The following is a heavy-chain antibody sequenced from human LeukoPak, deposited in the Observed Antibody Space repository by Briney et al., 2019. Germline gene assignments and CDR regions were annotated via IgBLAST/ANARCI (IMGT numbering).Heavy chain of an antibody. J-gene: IGHJ6*03. CDR1: GYTFTSYG. Sequence: ASVKVSCKASGYTFTSYGISWVRQAPGQGLEWMGWISAYNGNTNYAQKLQGRVTMTTDTSTSTAYMELRSLRSDDTAVYYCARDGPIAAAGPKLYYYYMDVWGKGTTVNVSS. CDR3: ARDGPIAAAGPKLYYYYMDV. V-gene: IGHV1-18*01. CDR2: ISAYNGNT. D-gene: IGHD6-13*01.